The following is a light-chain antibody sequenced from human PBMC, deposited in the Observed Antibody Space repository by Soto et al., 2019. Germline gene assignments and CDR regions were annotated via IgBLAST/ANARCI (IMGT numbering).Light chain of an antibody. J-gene: IGLJ3*02. V-gene: IGLV4-69*01. CDR3: QTWGPGSRV. Sequence: QPVLTQSPSASASLGASVKLTCTLSSGPNNYAIAWHQQQPDRGPRYLMKVNSDGSHSKGDGIPDRFSGSSSGAERYLTISSLQDEDEADYYCQTWGPGSRVFGGGTKVTVL. CDR2: VNSDGSH. CDR1: SGPNNYA.